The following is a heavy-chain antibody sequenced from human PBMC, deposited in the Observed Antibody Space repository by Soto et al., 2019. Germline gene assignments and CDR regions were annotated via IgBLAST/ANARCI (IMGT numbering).Heavy chain of an antibody. D-gene: IGHD3-22*01. Sequence: PGESLKISCKGYEYKFSSYWIAWVRQMPGKGLEWMGIIYPGGSDTRYSPSFQGQVTMSADKYINTAYLQWSSLRASDTATYYCARTVGDSSGSDYFNMDVWGQGTTVTVSS. V-gene: IGHV5-51*01. J-gene: IGHJ6*02. CDR1: EYKFSSYW. CDR2: IYPGGSDT. CDR3: ARTVGDSSGSDYFNMDV.